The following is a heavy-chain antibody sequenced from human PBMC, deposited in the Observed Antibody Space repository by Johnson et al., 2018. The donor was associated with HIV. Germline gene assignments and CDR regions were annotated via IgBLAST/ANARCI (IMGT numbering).Heavy chain of an antibody. J-gene: IGHJ3*02. CDR3: AKESAFDI. CDR1: GFTFSDYY. CDR2: INVDGREK. Sequence: VQLVESGGGLVKPGGSLRLSCAASGFTFSDYYMSWIRQAPGRGLEWVANINVDGREKYYVDSVEGRFTISRDNAKNSLFLQMNSLRAGDTAVYYCAKESAFDIGGQGTMVTVSS. V-gene: IGHV3-7*01.